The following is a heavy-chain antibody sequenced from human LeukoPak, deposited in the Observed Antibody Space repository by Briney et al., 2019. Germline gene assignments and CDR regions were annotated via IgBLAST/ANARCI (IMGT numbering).Heavy chain of an antibody. J-gene: IGHJ4*02. CDR2: ISAYNGNT. D-gene: IGHD3-16*01. V-gene: IGHV1-18*01. CDR3: ARVSGGYLHYFDY. CDR1: GYTFTSYG. Sequence: ASVKVSCKASGYTFTSYGISWVRQAPGQRLERMGWISAYNGNTNYAQKLQGRVTMTTDTSTSTASMELRSLRSDDTAVYYCARVSGGYLHYFDYWGQGTLVTVSS.